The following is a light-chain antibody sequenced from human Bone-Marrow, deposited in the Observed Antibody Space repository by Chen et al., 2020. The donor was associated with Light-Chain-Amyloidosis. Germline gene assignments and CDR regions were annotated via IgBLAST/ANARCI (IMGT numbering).Light chain of an antibody. Sequence: EIVLTQSPGTLSLSPGERATLSCRASQSVSSSYLAWYQQKPGQAPRLLIYGASSRATGIPDRFSGSGSGTDFTLTISRLEPEDFAVYYCQQYGSSPGWTFGQGTEVEIK. CDR1: QSVSSSY. CDR3: QQYGSSPGWT. J-gene: IGKJ1*01. CDR2: GAS. V-gene: IGKV3-20*01.